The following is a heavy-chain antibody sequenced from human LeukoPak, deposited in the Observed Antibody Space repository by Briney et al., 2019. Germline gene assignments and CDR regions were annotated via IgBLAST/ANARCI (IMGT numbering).Heavy chain of an antibody. J-gene: IGHJ4*02. CDR1: GYTFTSYY. V-gene: IGHV1-46*01. D-gene: IGHD6-13*01. CDR3: ARVYSSSFHV. CDR2: INPSGVST. Sequence: ASVKVSCKASGYTFTSYYMHWVRQAPGQGLEWMGIINPSGVSTSYAQKFQGRVTMPGDTSTNTVYMELSRQSCEDSAIYYCARVYSSSFHVWGQGTLVSV.